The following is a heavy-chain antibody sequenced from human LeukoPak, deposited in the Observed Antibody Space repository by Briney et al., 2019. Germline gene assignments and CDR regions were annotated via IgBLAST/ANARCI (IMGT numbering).Heavy chain of an antibody. CDR3: ARDYAKLGYCSGSSCPDALDV. V-gene: IGHV3-21*01. J-gene: IGHJ3*01. CDR2: ISRSSSYI. D-gene: IGHD2-2*03. Sequence: GGSLRLSCAASGFTFSSYSMNWVRQAPGKGLEWVSSISRSSSYIYYADSVKGRFTISRDNAKNSLYLQMNSLRAEDTAVYYCARDYAKLGYCSGSSCPDALDVWGQGTMVTVSS. CDR1: GFTFSSYS.